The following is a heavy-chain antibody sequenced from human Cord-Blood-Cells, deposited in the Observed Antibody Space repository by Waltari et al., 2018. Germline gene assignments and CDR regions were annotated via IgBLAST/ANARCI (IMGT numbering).Heavy chain of an antibody. V-gene: IGHV3-48*03. J-gene: IGHJ6*02. CDR3: ARAVAVADENYYGMDV. Sequence: EVQLVESGGGLVQPGGSLRLSCSASAFTLSSYEMNLVRQAPGKGLELVSSISSSGSTIYYADTVKGRFTISRDNAKNSLYLQMNSLRAEDTAVYYCARAVAVADENYYGMDVWGQGTTVTVSS. CDR1: AFTLSSYE. D-gene: IGHD6-19*01. CDR2: ISSSGSTI.